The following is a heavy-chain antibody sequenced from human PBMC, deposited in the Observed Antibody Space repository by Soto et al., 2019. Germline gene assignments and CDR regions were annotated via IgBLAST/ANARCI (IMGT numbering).Heavy chain of an antibody. CDR1: GGSFSGYY. D-gene: IGHD5-18*01. V-gene: IGHV4-34*01. CDR2: INHSGST. CDR3: ARAYSYGHNWFDP. J-gene: IGHJ5*02. Sequence: SETLSLTCAVYGGSFSGYYWSWIRQPPGKGLEWIGEINHSGSTNYNPSLKSRVTISVDTSKNQFSLKLSSVTAADTAVYYCARAYSYGHNWFDPWGQGTLVTVSS.